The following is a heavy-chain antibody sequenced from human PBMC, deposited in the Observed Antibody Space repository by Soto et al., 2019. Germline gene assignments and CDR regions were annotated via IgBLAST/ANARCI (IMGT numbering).Heavy chain of an antibody. J-gene: IGHJ5*02. CDR2: FDPEDGET. D-gene: IGHD1-26*01. V-gene: IGHV1-24*01. CDR1: GYTLTELS. Sequence: ASVKVSCKVSGYTLTELSMHWERQAPGKGLEWMAAFDPEDGETIYAQRFQGRVTMTEDTSTDTAYMEVSGLRSEDTAVYYCATALSRVGATFGPWGQGTLVTVSS. CDR3: ATALSRVGATFGP.